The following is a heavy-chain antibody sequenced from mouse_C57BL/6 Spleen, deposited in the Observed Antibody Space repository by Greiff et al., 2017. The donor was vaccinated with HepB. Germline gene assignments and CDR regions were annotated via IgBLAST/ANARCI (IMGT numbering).Heavy chain of an antibody. J-gene: IGHJ2*01. V-gene: IGHV5-6*01. CDR2: ISSGGSYT. Sequence: EVNVVESGGDLVKPGGSLKLSCAASGFTFSSYGMSWVRQTPDKRLEWVATISSGGSYTYYPDSVKGRFTISRDNAKNTLYLQMSSLKSEDTAMYYCARYGYDRGNYFDYWGQGTTLTVSS. D-gene: IGHD2-2*01. CDR3: ARYGYDRGNYFDY. CDR1: GFTFSSYG.